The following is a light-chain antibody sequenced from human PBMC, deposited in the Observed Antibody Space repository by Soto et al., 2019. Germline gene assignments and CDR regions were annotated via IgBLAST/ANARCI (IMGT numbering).Light chain of an antibody. CDR3: QQYNNWPPIP. V-gene: IGKV1-39*01. Sequence: DSEMTQSPSSLSASEGDRVTITCRASQSISSYLNWYQQKPGKAPKLLIYGASSRATGIPDRFSGSGSGTELTLTISSLQPEDFAVYYCQQYNNWPPIPFGQGTRLEI. CDR2: GAS. CDR1: QSISSY. J-gene: IGKJ5*01.